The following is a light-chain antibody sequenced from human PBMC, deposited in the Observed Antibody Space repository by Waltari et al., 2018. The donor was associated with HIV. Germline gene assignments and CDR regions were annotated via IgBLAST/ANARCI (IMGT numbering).Light chain of an antibody. CDR2: EVN. V-gene: IGLV2-14*01. CDR3: SSLTSGSTRYV. Sequence: KLMIYEVNNRPSGISNHFSGSKSGNTASLTISGLQAEDEADYYCSSLTSGSTRYVFGTGTKVTVL. J-gene: IGLJ1*01.